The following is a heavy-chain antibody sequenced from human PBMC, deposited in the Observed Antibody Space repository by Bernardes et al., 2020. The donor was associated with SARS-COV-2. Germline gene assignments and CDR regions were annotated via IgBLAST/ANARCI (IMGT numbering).Heavy chain of an antibody. V-gene: IGHV3-23*01. J-gene: IGHJ6*02. Sequence: GGSLRLSCVASGISFSNYAMSWVRQAPGRGLEWVSVITGNGDITYYADSVKGRFTISRDNVKDSLSLQMNSLRAEDTAVYYCRGIYYFYGMEVWGPGTTVTVS. CDR1: GISFSNYA. CDR3: RGIYYFYGMEV. CDR2: ITGNGDIT.